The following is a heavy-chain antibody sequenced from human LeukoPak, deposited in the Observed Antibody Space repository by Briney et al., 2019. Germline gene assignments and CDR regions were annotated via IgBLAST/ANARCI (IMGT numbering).Heavy chain of an antibody. V-gene: IGHV3-11*05. J-gene: IGHJ4*02. CDR1: GFTFSDYY. Sequence: GGSLRLSCAASGFTFSDYYMSWIRQAPGKGLEWVSYISRSSSDTNYADSVKGRFTISRDNAKNSLYLQMNSLRAEDTAVYYCARGLTTLTSLASYWGQGTLVTVSS. CDR2: ISRSSSDT. CDR3: ARGLTTLTSLASY. D-gene: IGHD4-17*01.